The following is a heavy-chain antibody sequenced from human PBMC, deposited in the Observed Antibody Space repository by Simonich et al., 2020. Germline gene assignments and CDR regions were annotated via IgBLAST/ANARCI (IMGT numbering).Heavy chain of an antibody. V-gene: IGHV3-21*01. CDR3: ARWIAVAGTGAYGMDV. D-gene: IGHD6-19*01. J-gene: IGHJ6*02. CDR2: ISSSSSYI. Sequence: EVQLVESGGGLVKPGGSLRLSCAASGFTFSSYSMNWVRQAPGKGLEWVSSISSSSSYIYYADSVQGRFTISRDNAKNSLYLQMNRLRAEDTAVYYCARWIAVAGTGAYGMDVWGQGTTVTVSS. CDR1: GFTFSSYS.